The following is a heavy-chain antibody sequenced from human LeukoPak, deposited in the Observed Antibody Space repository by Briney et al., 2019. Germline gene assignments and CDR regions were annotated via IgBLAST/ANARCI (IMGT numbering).Heavy chain of an antibody. Sequence: SETLSLTCAVYGGSFSGYYWSWIRQPPGKGLEWIGEINHSGSTNYNPSLKSRVTISVDTSKNQFSLKLSSVTVADTAVYYCARGQIVTGEVADILTGPPRSAFDIWGQGTMVTVSS. CDR2: INHSGST. CDR3: ARGQIVTGEVADILTGPPRSAFDI. J-gene: IGHJ3*02. D-gene: IGHD3-9*01. V-gene: IGHV4-34*01. CDR1: GGSFSGYY.